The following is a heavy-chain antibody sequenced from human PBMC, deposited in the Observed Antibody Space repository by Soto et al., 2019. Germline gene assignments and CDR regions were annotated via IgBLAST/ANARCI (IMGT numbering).Heavy chain of an antibody. V-gene: IGHV4-61*01. CDR2: VYYNGNT. CDR3: ARVFSSSWFYYFDY. CDR1: GGSVSSGRYF. D-gene: IGHD6-13*01. Sequence: SETLSLTCTVSGGSVSSGRYFWTWIRQPPGKGLEWIGYVYYNGNTDYNPSLKSRVTISVDTSKNQFSLKLSSVTAADTAMYYCARVFSSSWFYYFDYWGQGALVTVSS. J-gene: IGHJ4*02.